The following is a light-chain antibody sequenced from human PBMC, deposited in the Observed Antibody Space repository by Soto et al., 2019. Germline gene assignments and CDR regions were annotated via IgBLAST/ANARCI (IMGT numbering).Light chain of an antibody. J-gene: IGKJ1*01. CDR3: HQSYSSWT. Sequence: DIQMTQSPSDLSASVGDRVTITCRASQSINDYLAWYQQKPGKAPNLLIYAASSLHSGVPSRFSGSGSGTDFTLTISSLQPEDFGTFYCHQSYSSWTFGQGTKVDI. CDR2: AAS. V-gene: IGKV1-39*01. CDR1: QSINDY.